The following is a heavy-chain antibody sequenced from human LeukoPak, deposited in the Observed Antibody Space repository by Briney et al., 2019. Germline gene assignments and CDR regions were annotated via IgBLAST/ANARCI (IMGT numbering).Heavy chain of an antibody. V-gene: IGHV3-9*01. D-gene: IGHD5-12*01. CDR2: ISWNSGTI. CDR1: GFTFDDYA. Sequence: PGGSLRLSCAASGFTFDDYAMHWVRQAPGKGLEWVSGISWNSGTIGYADSVKGRSTISRDNAKNSLYLQMNSLRAEDTALYYCAKALEGCDYVSYGMDVWGQGTTVTVSS. J-gene: IGHJ6*02. CDR3: AKALEGCDYVSYGMDV.